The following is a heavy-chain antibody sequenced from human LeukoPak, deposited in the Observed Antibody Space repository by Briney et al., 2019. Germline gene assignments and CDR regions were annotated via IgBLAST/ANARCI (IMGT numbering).Heavy chain of an antibody. J-gene: IGHJ6*03. D-gene: IGHD5-12*01. V-gene: IGHV1-8*01. CDR3: ARVNIVATYYYYYMDV. Sequence: PEASVKVSCKASGYTFTSYDINWVRQATGQGLEWMGWMNPNSGNTGYAQKFQGRVTMTRNTSISTAYMELSSLRSEDTAVYYCARVNIVATYYYYYMDVWGKGTTGTMSS. CDR2: MNPNSGNT. CDR1: GYTFTSYD.